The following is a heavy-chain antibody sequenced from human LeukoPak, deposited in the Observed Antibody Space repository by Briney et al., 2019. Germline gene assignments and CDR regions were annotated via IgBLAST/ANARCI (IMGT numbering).Heavy chain of an antibody. Sequence: GGSLRLSCAASGFTFSSYGMSWVRQTPGKGLEWVSAISGSGGSTYYADSVKGRFTISRDNSKNTLYLQMNSLRAEDTAVYYCAKRIQSAMATGYWGQGTLVTVSS. CDR1: GFTFSSYG. J-gene: IGHJ4*02. CDR2: ISGSGGST. V-gene: IGHV3-23*01. D-gene: IGHD5-18*01. CDR3: AKRIQSAMATGY.